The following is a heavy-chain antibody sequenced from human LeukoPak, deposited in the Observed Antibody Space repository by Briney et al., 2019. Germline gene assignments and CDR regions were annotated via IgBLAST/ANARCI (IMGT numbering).Heavy chain of an antibody. CDR2: VNPKSGYT. V-gene: IGHV1-8*01. CDR1: GYTFTSYD. Sequence: ASVKVSCKASGYTFTSYDINWVRQATGQGLEWMGWVNPKSGYTGYAQKFQGRVAMTRSTSISTAYMELSSLRSEDTAVYYCARGNRLYTSSWPSLAFDFWGQGTMVTVSS. D-gene: IGHD6-13*01. CDR3: ARGNRLYTSSWPSLAFDF. J-gene: IGHJ3*01.